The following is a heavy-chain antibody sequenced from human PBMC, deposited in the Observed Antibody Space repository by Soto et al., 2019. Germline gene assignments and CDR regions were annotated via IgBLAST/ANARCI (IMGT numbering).Heavy chain of an antibody. CDR1: GYTFTSYG. J-gene: IGHJ5*02. Sequence: ASVKVSCKASGYTFTSYGISWVRQAPGQGLEWMGWISAYNGNTNYAQKLQGRVTMTTDTSTSTAYMELRSLRSDDTAVYYCARDLDCSGGSCYSQWFDPWGQGTLVTVSS. D-gene: IGHD2-15*01. V-gene: IGHV1-18*01. CDR3: ARDLDCSGGSCYSQWFDP. CDR2: ISAYNGNT.